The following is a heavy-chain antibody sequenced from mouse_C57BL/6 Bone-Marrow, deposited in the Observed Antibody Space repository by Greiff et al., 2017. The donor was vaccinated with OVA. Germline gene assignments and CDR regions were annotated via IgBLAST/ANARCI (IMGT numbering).Heavy chain of an antibody. CDR3: ARRGYYYGYYAMDY. CDR1: GFTFSDYY. D-gene: IGHD1-1*01. J-gene: IGHJ4*01. Sequence: EVHLVESGGGLVQPGGSLKLSCAASGFTFSDYYMYWVRQTPEKRLEWVAYISNGGGSTYYPDTVKGRFTISRDNAKNTLYLQMSRLKSEDTAMYYGARRGYYYGYYAMDYWGQGTSVTVSS. CDR2: ISNGGGST. V-gene: IGHV5-12*01.